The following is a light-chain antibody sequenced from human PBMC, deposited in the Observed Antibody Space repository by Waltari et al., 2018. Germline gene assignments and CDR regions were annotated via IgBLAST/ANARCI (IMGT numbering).Light chain of an antibody. J-gene: IGLJ3*02. Sequence: SYALTQPPSVSTAPGETAKISCGGHNIGSTSVHWYQQRPGQAPVLVMQYDDDRPSGIPERFSGSKSGNTATLTINRVAAGDEADYYCQMWDTSSDVGVFGGGTKLTVL. CDR1: NIGSTS. CDR3: QMWDTSSDVGV. V-gene: IGLV3-21*04. CDR2: YDD.